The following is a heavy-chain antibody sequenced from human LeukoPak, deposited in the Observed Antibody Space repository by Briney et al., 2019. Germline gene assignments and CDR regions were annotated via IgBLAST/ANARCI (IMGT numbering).Heavy chain of an antibody. CDR1: GYSISSGYY. V-gene: IGHV4-38-2*02. J-gene: IGHJ4*02. D-gene: IGHD6-13*01. Sequence: SETLSLTCTVSGYSISSGYYWGWIRQPPGKGLEWIGSIYHSGSTYYNPSLKSRVTISVDTSKNQFSLKLSSVTAADTAVYYCARDKGIAPLEWGQGTLVTVSS. CDR3: ARDKGIAPLE. CDR2: IYHSGST.